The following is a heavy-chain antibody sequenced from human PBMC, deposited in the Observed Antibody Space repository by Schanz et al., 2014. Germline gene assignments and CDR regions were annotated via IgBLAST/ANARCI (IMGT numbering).Heavy chain of an antibody. V-gene: IGHV3-21*01. CDR3: ARGTPFLCDY. J-gene: IGHJ4*02. Sequence: EVQLVESGGGLVKPGDSLRLSCAASGFTFSSYTMKWVRQAPGKGLEWVSSISSTSTYLYYADSVKGRFTISRDSARNSLYLQMSSLRDEDTAVYYCARGTPFLCDYWGQGTLVTVSS. CDR1: GFTFSSYT. D-gene: IGHD3-16*01. CDR2: ISSTSTYL.